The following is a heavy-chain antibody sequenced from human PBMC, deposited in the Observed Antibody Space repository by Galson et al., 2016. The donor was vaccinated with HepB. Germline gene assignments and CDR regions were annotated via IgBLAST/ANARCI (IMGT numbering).Heavy chain of an antibody. J-gene: IGHJ5*02. CDR2: INWKSDIM. V-gene: IGHV3-9*01. CDR3: AKASRDFYGSAIDP. Sequence: SLRLSCAASGFTFDDYAMHWVRQAPGKGLEWVSGINWKSDIMGWGNSVTGRFIISRDNAKNSLFLQMNSLRPEDTALYYCAKASRDFYGSAIDPWGQGTLVTVSS. D-gene: IGHD2/OR15-2a*01. CDR1: GFTFDDYA.